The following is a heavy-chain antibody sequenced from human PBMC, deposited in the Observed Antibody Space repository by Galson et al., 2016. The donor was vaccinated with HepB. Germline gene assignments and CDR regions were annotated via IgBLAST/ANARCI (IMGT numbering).Heavy chain of an antibody. V-gene: IGHV4-59*01. Sequence: SETLSLTCTVSGGSIGGYYWGWIRQFPDKGLEYIGNIYYTGITNYNPSLKSRLTISVDTSKNQFFLKLNSVTAADTAVYYCVAVRPGYCGGDCHPSFGPWGRGTLVTVSS. CDR2: IYYTGIT. CDR1: GGSIGGYY. J-gene: IGHJ2*01. CDR3: VAVRPGYCGGDCHPSFGP. D-gene: IGHD2-21*02.